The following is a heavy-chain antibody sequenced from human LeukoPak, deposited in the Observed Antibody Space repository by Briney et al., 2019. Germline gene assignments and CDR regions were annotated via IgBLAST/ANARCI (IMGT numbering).Heavy chain of an antibody. J-gene: IGHJ5*02. CDR1: GYTFTSYY. Sequence: SVKVSCKASGYTFTSYYMHWVRHAPGQGLEWMGRIIPILGIANYAQKFQGRVTITADKSTSTAYMELSSLRSEDTAVYYCARDPWFDPWGQGTLVNVSS. CDR2: IIPILGIA. V-gene: IGHV1-69*04. CDR3: ARDPWFDP.